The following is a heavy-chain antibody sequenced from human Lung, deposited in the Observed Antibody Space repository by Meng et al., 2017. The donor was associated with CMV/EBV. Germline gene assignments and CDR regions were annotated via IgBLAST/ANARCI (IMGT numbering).Heavy chain of an antibody. CDR2: ISYGGST. CDR3: ARIFPSDYYKYDMDV. CDR1: GASISINTYF. Sequence: SETLSLTCTVSGASISINTYFWDWIRQPPGKGLEWIGSISYGGSTYYNSSLKSRVRISLDTSKSQLTLKLSSVTAADTAVYYCARIFPSDYYKYDMDVWGQGTXVTVYS. D-gene: IGHD3-3*01. V-gene: IGHV4-39*06. J-gene: IGHJ6*02.